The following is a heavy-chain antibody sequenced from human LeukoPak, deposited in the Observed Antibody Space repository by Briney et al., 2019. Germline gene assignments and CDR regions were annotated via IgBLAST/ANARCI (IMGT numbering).Heavy chain of an antibody. D-gene: IGHD6-19*01. J-gene: IGHJ4*02. CDR1: GGSFSDYY. V-gene: IGHV4-34*01. CDR3: APVVAGRRFDH. Sequence: SETLSLTCAVYGGSFSDYYWSWIRQPPGKGLEWIGEINHSGSTNYNPSLRSRVTISADTSKNQFSLRLRSLTAADTAIYYCAPVVAGRRFDHWGQGTMVTVSS. CDR2: INHSGST.